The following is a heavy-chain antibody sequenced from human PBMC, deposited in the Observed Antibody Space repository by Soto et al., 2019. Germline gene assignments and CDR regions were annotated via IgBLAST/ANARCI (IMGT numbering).Heavy chain of an antibody. V-gene: IGHV1-69*13. CDR1: GGTFSSYA. CDR2: IIPIFGTA. CDR3: ARSAPPDCSGVIGGAPNV. J-gene: IGHJ6*02. Sequence: SVKVSCKASGGTFSSYAISWVRQAPGQGLEWMGGIIPIFGTANYAQKFQGRVTITADESTSTAYMELSSLRSEDTAVYYCARSAPPDCSGVIGGAPNVCGQGTTVT. D-gene: IGHD1-26*01.